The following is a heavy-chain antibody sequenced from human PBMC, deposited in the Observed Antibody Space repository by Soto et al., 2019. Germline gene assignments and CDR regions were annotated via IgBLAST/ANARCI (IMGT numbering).Heavy chain of an antibody. CDR1: GGTFSSSA. D-gene: IGHD6-19*01. Sequence: QVQLVQSGAEMREPGSSVKVSCKASGGTFSSSAINWLRQAPGQGPEWMGGIIPTVGTANYIEKFRGRVTITADTSTSTAYMEVSSLTSEATAMYFCARSETAGHRGVDIWGQGKMVTGSS. CDR3: ARSETAGHRGVDI. J-gene: IGHJ3*02. V-gene: IGHV1-69*06. CDR2: IIPTVGTA.